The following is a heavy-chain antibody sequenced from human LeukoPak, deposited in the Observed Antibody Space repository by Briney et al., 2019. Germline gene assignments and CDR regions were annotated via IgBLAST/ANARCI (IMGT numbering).Heavy chain of an antibody. CDR2: INSDGSST. CDR1: GFTFSSYW. Sequence: PGGSLRLSCAASGFTFSSYWMHWVRQAPGKGLVWVSRINSDGSSTSYADSVKGRFTISRDNAKNTLYLQMNSLRVEDTAVYYCVRNMVRGVVYFDSWGQGALVTVSS. D-gene: IGHD3-10*01. CDR3: VRNMVRGVVYFDS. J-gene: IGHJ4*02. V-gene: IGHV3-74*01.